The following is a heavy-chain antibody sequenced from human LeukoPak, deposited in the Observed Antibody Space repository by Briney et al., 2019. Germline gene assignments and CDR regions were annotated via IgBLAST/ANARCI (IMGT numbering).Heavy chain of an antibody. Sequence: GASVKVSCKASGYTFTSYDINWVRQATGQGLEWMGWMNPNSGNTGYAQKFQGRVTMTRNTSISTAYMELSSLRSEDTAVYYCVAGYCSGGICYPYYYYGMDVWGQGTTVTVSS. CDR2: MNPNSGNT. D-gene: IGHD2-15*01. V-gene: IGHV1-8*01. CDR3: VAGYCSGGICYPYYYYGMDV. CDR1: GYTFTSYD. J-gene: IGHJ6*02.